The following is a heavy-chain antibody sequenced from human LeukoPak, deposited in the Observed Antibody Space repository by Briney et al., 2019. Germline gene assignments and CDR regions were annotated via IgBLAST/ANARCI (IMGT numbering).Heavy chain of an antibody. Sequence: PSETLSLTCAVSGYSISSGHYWGWIRQPPGKGLEWIGSIYHSGSTYYNPSLKSRVTISVDTSKNQFSLKLSSVTAADTAVYYCARGTATVITYYYYYMDVWGKGTTVTVSS. J-gene: IGHJ6*03. CDR1: GYSISSGHY. CDR2: IYHSGST. D-gene: IGHD4-11*01. V-gene: IGHV4-38-2*01. CDR3: ARGTATVITYYYYYMDV.